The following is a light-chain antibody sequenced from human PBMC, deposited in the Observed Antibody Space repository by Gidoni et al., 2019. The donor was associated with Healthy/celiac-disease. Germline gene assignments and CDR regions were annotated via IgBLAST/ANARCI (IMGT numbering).Light chain of an antibody. J-gene: IGKJ4*01. Sequence: DIQMTQSPSSLSASVGDRVTITCLAMQGIRNDLGWYHQKPGKAPKRLIYAASSLQSGVPSRFSGSGSGTEFTLTISSLQPEDFATYYCLQHNSYPPTFGGGTKVEIK. CDR3: LQHNSYPPT. CDR1: QGIRND. V-gene: IGKV1-17*01. CDR2: AAS.